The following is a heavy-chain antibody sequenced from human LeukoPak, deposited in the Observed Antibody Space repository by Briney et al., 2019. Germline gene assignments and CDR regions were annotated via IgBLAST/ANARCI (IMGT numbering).Heavy chain of an antibody. V-gene: IGHV3-48*04. J-gene: IGHJ2*01. D-gene: IGHD6-19*01. CDR2: ITGTSTI. CDR3: ARAIAVTPWYFDL. Sequence: GGSLRLSCAASGFTFSTYTMIWVRQAPGKGLEWVSYITGTSTIYYADSVRGRFTISRDNAKNSLYLQMNSLRAEDTAVYYCARAIAVTPWYFDLWGRGTLVTVSS. CDR1: GFTFSTYT.